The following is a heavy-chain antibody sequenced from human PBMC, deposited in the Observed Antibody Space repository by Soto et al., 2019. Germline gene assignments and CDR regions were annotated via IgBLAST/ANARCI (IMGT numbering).Heavy chain of an antibody. CDR2: IIPIFGTA. Sequence: SVKVSCKASGGTFSSYAISWVRQAPGQGLEWMGGIIPIFGTANYAQKFQGRVTITADESTSTAYMELSSLRSEDTAVYYCAREGSARHGNPGCYYYGMDVWGQGTTVTVSS. CDR3: AREGSARHGNPGCYYYGMDV. V-gene: IGHV1-69*13. CDR1: GGTFSSYA. J-gene: IGHJ6*02. D-gene: IGHD6-6*01.